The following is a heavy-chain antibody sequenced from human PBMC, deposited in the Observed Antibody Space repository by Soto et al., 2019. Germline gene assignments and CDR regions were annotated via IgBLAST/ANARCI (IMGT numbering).Heavy chain of an antibody. CDR3: ARDMRRLRLGELSLSDY. V-gene: IGHV3-21*02. Sequence: EVQLLESGGGLVQPGGSLRLSCAASGFTFSSYSMNWVRQAPGKGLEWVSSISSSSSYIYYADSVKGRFTISRDNAKNSLYLQMNSLRAEDTAVYYCARDMRRLRLGELSLSDYWGQGTLVTVSS. CDR1: GFTFSSYS. D-gene: IGHD3-16*02. CDR2: ISSSSSYI. J-gene: IGHJ4*02.